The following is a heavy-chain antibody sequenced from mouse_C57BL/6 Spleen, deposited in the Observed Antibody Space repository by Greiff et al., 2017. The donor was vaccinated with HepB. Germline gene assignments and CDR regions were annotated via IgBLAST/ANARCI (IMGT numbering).Heavy chain of an antibody. Sequence: QVHVQQPGAELVKPGASVKMSCKASGYTFTCYWITWVKQRPEQGLEWIGVFYPGSVSTNYNVKFKYTSTLTVDTSSSTASMQLSSLTSEDSAVYYCARSASTVVAPYYAMDYWGQGTSVTVSS. CDR3: ARSASTVVAPYYAMDY. J-gene: IGHJ4*01. V-gene: IGHV1-55*01. CDR1: GYTFTCYW. D-gene: IGHD1-1*01. CDR2: FYPGSVST.